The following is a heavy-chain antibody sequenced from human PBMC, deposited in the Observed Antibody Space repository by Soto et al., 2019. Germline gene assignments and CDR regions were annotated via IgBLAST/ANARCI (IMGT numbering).Heavy chain of an antibody. V-gene: IGHV3-53*01. CDR3: AREAGLYYDSSGYLLYYYYGMDV. Sequence: HPGGSLRLSCAASGFTVSSNYMSWVRQAPGKGLEWVSVIYSGGSTYYADSVKGRFTISRDNSKNTLYLQMNSLRAEDTAVYYCAREAGLYYDSSGYLLYYYYGMDVWGQGTTVTVSS. CDR2: IYSGGST. D-gene: IGHD3-22*01. J-gene: IGHJ6*02. CDR1: GFTVSSNY.